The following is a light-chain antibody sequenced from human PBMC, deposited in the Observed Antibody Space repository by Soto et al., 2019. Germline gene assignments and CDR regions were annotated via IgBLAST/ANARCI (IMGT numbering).Light chain of an antibody. J-gene: IGKJ1*01. CDR1: QSISSW. CDR3: QQYNSYWT. V-gene: IGKV1-5*03. Sequence: DIQMTQSPSTLSASVGARVTITCRASQSISSWLAWYQQKPGKAPKLLIYKASSLESGVPSRFSGSGSGTEVTLTISSLQPDDFATYYCQQYNSYWTFGQGTKVEIK. CDR2: KAS.